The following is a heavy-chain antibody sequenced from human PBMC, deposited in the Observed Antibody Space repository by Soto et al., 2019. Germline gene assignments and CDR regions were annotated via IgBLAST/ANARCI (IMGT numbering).Heavy chain of an antibody. D-gene: IGHD6-6*01. J-gene: IGHJ6*02. Sequence: PGGSLRLSCAASGFTFSSYAMHWVRQAPGKGLEWVAVISYDGSNKYYADSVKGRFTISRDNSKNTLYLQMNSLRAEDTAVYYCARVGSSSSHTDYYYYGMDVWGQGTTVTVSS. CDR1: GFTFSSYA. CDR2: ISYDGSNK. CDR3: ARVGSSSSHTDYYYYGMDV. V-gene: IGHV3-30-3*01.